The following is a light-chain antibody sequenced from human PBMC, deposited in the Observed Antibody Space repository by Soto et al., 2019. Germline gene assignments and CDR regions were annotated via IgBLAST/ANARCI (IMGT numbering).Light chain of an antibody. CDR3: CSYAGGPNLV. J-gene: IGLJ3*02. CDR2: EVS. CDR1: PSDIGVYTL. V-gene: IGLV2-23*02. Sequence: QSVLTQPASVSGSPGQSITLSCTGTPSDIGVYTLVSWYQHHPGEAPKLIIYEVSKRPSGVSNRFSGSKSGNAASLTISGLQAEDEAKYYCCSYAGGPNLVCGGGTKLTVL.